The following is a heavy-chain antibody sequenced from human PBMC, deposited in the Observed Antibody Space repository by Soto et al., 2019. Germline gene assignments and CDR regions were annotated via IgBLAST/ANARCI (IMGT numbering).Heavy chain of an antibody. CDR3: AREVLWSRYFDY. D-gene: IGHD3-10*01. CDR1: GFIFSNYV. CDR2: MSYDGTTK. Sequence: QVQLVASGGGVVQPGRSLRLSCAASGFIFSNYVMYWVRQAPGKGLEWVAFMSYDGTTKSYADSVKGRFTISRDNSQNTLYLQMNSLRPEDTGVYYCAREVLWSRYFDYWGQGTLVTVSS. V-gene: IGHV3-30-3*01. J-gene: IGHJ4*02.